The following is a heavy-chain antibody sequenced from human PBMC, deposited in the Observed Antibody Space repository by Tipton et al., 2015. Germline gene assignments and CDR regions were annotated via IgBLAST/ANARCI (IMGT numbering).Heavy chain of an antibody. CDR1: AYSISSDYY. J-gene: IGHJ3*02. V-gene: IGHV4-38-2*01. D-gene: IGHD2-15*01. CDR2: ISHSGNT. CDR3: ARNFCGRGSCFPDAFDI. Sequence: TLSLTCAVSAYSISSDYYWGWIRQPPGKGLEWIGSISHSGNTYYNPSLKSRVTMSRDTSKNQFSLKLTSVTAADTAVYYCARNFCGRGSCFPDAFDIWGQGTMVTVSS.